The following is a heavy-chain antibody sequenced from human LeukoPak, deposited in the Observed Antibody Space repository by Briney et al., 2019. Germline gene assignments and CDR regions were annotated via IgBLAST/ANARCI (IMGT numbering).Heavy chain of an antibody. J-gene: IGHJ6*03. V-gene: IGHV4-39*01. Sequence: SETMSLTCTVSGASISSSSYYWGWIRQPPGKGLEWIGSIYYSGSTYYNPSLKSRVTISVDTSKNQFSLKLSSVTAADTAVYYCARRAWSGYKSSSWSKPLYYYYMDVWGKGTTVTVSS. D-gene: IGHD6-13*01. CDR2: IYYSGST. CDR1: GASISSSSYY. CDR3: ARRAWSGYKSSSWSKPLYYYYMDV.